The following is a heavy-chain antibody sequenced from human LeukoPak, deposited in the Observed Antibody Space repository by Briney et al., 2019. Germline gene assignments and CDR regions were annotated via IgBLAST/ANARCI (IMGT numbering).Heavy chain of an antibody. D-gene: IGHD2-2*01. Sequence: SETLSLTRTVSGGSISSYYWSWIRQPPGKGLEWIGYINHSGSTNYNPSLKSRVTISVDTSKNQFSLKLSSVTAADTAVYYCAIAPLVGYCSSISCYAGRYGMDVWGQGATVTVSS. CDR2: INHSGST. CDR1: GGSISSYY. J-gene: IGHJ6*02. V-gene: IGHV4-59*12. CDR3: AIAPLVGYCSSISCYAGRYGMDV.